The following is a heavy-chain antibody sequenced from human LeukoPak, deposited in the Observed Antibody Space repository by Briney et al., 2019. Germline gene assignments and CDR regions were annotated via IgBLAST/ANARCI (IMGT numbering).Heavy chain of an antibody. CDR1: GGSFSGHY. Sequence: MPSETLSLTCAVYGGSFSGHYWSWIRQPPGKGLEWIGEINHSGSTNYNPSLKSRVTISVDTSKNQFSLKLSSVTAADTAVYYCARGSGYSYGYHYWGQGTLVTVSS. CDR3: ARGSGYSYGYHY. J-gene: IGHJ4*02. D-gene: IGHD5-18*01. CDR2: INHSGST. V-gene: IGHV4-34*01.